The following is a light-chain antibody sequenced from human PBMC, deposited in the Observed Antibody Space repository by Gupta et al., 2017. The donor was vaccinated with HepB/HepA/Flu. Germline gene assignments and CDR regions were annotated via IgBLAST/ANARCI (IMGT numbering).Light chain of an antibody. V-gene: IGKV3-20*01. CDR3: HLYNSSPTHI. J-gene: IGKJ2*01. CDR2: GAS. Sequence: VLTQFPGTLSLSPGEGATLSCRASQTISSTFLAWYQQKPAQAPRLLIYGASIRATGIPERFSGSGSGTDFTLTISRLEPEDFAVYYCHLYNSSPTHIFGQGTKLEI. CDR1: QTISSTF.